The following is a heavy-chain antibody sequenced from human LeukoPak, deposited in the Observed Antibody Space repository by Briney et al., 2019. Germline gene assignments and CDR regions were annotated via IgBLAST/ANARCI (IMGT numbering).Heavy chain of an antibody. D-gene: IGHD3-10*01. J-gene: IGHJ4*02. V-gene: IGHV1-8*02. CDR3: ARKFLGSRGYYFDY. CDR1: GYTFTGYY. Sequence: GASVKVPCKASGYTFTGYYMHWVRPAPGQGLEWMGWINPNSGNTGYAQKFQGRVNMTRNTSISTAYMELSSLRSEDTAVYYCARKFLGSRGYYFDYWGQGTLVTVSS. CDR2: INPNSGNT.